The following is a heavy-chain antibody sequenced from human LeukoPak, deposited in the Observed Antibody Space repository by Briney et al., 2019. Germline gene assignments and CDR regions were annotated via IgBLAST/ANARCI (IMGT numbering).Heavy chain of an antibody. Sequence: PSETLSHTCTVSGGSISSYSWSWIRQPPGKGLQWIGYIYESGSTNYNPSLKSRVTISVDTSKNQFSLKLTSVTAADTAVYYCARGGGKLGYRPNWWDFDYWGPGTLVTVSS. J-gene: IGHJ4*02. CDR3: ARGGGKLGYRPNWWDFDY. CDR1: GGSISSYS. CDR2: IYESGST. V-gene: IGHV4-59*01. D-gene: IGHD2-8*02.